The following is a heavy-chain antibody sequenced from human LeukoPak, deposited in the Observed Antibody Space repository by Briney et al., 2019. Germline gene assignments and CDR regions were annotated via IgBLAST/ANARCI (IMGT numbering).Heavy chain of an antibody. Sequence: ASVKVSCKASGYTFTNSDSYGITWVRQGPGQGLEWMGWINIDNGNTNSAQKLQGRVTMTTDTSTSTAYMELRSLRSDDTAVYYCARDGGSYDFWSGYLGCYFDYWGQGTLVTVSS. V-gene: IGHV1-18*01. CDR3: ARDGGSYDFWSGYLGCYFDY. D-gene: IGHD3-3*01. J-gene: IGHJ4*02. CDR2: INIDNGNT. CDR1: GYTFTNSDSYG.